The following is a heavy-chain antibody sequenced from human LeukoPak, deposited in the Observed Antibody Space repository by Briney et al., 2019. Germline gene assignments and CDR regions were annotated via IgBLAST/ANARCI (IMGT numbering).Heavy chain of an antibody. CDR3: ARVVYGSGSYYYFDY. J-gene: IGHJ4*02. CDR2: ISSSSSYI. Sequence: PGGSLRLSCAASGFTFSSYSMNWVRQAPGKGLEWVSSISSSSSYIYYADSVKGRFTISRDNAKNSLYLQMNSLRAEDTAVYYCARVVYGSGSYYYFDYWGQGTLVTVSS. D-gene: IGHD3-10*01. CDR1: GFTFSSYS. V-gene: IGHV3-21*04.